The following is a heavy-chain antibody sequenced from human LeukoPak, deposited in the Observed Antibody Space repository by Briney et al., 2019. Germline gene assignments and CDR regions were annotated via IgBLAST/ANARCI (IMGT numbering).Heavy chain of an antibody. Sequence: SETLSLTCTVSGGSISSSSYYWGWIRQPPGKGLEWIGSIYYSGSTYYNPSLKSRVTISVDTSKNQFSLKLSSVTAADTGVYYCARLGHSSSSIYYYYGMDVWGQGTTVTVSS. V-gene: IGHV4-39*01. CDR2: IYYSGST. J-gene: IGHJ6*02. D-gene: IGHD6-6*01. CDR3: ARLGHSSSSIYYYYGMDV. CDR1: GGSISSSSYY.